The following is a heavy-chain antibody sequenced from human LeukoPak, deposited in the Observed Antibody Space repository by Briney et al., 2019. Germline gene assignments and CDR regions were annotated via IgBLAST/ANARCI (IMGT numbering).Heavy chain of an antibody. CDR2: IKQDGSEK. Sequence: PGGSLRLSCAASGFTFSSYWMSWVRQAPGKGLEWVANIKQDGSEKYYVDSVKGRFTISRDNAKNSLYLQMNSLRAEDTAVYYCAREEYGDYGVRYYYMDVWGKGTTVTVSS. CDR1: GFTFSSYW. V-gene: IGHV3-7*01. J-gene: IGHJ6*03. CDR3: AREEYGDYGVRYYYMDV. D-gene: IGHD4-17*01.